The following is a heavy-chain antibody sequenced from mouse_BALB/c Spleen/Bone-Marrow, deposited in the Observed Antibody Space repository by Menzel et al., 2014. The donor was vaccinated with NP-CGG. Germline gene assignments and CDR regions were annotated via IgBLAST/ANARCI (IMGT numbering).Heavy chain of an antibody. CDR1: GFNIEDTY. J-gene: IGHJ4*01. CDR3: ARREYYAMDY. Sequence: EVQLQQSGAELVKPGASVKLSCTASGFNIEDTYMHWVKQRPEQGLEWIGRIDPANGNTKYDPKFQGKATITADTSSNTAYLQLSSLTSEDTAVYYCARREYYAMDYWGQGTSVTVSS. CDR2: IDPANGNT. V-gene: IGHV14-3*02.